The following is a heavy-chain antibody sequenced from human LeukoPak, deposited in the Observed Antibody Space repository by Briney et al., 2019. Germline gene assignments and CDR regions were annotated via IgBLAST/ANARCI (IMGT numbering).Heavy chain of an antibody. D-gene: IGHD6-19*01. V-gene: IGHV3-30*02. CDR2: IRYDGSNK. Sequence: GGSLRLSCAASGFTFSSYGMHWVRQAPGKGLEWVAFIRYDGSNKYYADSVKGRFTISRDNSKNTLYLQMNSLRAEDTAVYYCAKEIAVARDAFDIWGQGTMVTVSS. CDR3: AKEIAVARDAFDI. CDR1: GFTFSSYG. J-gene: IGHJ3*02.